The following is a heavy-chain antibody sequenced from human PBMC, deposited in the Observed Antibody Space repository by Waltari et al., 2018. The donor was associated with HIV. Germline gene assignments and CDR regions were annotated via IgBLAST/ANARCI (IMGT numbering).Heavy chain of an antibody. CDR2: IWYDGSNK. J-gene: IGHJ4*02. Sequence: QVQLVESGGGVVQPGRSLRLSCAASGFTFSSYGMHWVRPAPGKGLEWVAVIWYDGSNKYYADSVKGRFTISRDNSKNTLYLQMNSLRAEDTAVYYCARQGTTVTVYYFDYWGQGTLVTVSS. CDR3: ARQGTTVTVYYFDY. V-gene: IGHV3-33*01. CDR1: GFTFSSYG. D-gene: IGHD4-4*01.